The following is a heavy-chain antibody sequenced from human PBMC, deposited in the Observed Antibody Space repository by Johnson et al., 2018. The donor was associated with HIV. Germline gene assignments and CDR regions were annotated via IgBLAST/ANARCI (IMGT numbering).Heavy chain of an antibody. D-gene: IGHD7-27*01. Sequence: VQLVESGGGLVQPGGSLRLSCAASGFTVSSNYMNWVRQTPGKGLEWVSVIYSGGSTYYADSVKGRFTNPRDNPKNTLYLQMNSLRAEDTAVYYCSRVGTVRDAFDIWGQGTMVTVSS. V-gene: IGHV3-66*01. CDR3: SRVGTVRDAFDI. CDR1: GFTVSSNY. CDR2: IYSGGST. J-gene: IGHJ3*02.